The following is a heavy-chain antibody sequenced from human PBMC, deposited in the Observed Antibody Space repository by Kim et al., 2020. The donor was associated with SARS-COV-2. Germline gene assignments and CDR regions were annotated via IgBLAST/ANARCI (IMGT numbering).Heavy chain of an antibody. D-gene: IGHD4-4*01. J-gene: IGHJ4*02. V-gene: IGHV3-33*06. CDR2: IWYDGSNK. CDR1: GFTFSSYA. Sequence: GGSLRLSCAASGFTFSSYAMHWVRQAPGKGLEWVAVIWYDGSNKYYADSVKGRFTISRDNSKNTLYLQMNSLRAEDTAVYYCAKDSLRDGYNNPTDYWGQGTLVTVSS. CDR3: AKDSLRDGYNNPTDY.